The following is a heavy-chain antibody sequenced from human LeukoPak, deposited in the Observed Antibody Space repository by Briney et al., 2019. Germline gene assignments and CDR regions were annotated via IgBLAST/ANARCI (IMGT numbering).Heavy chain of an antibody. CDR1: GGSISSSSYY. V-gene: IGHV4-39*01. Sequence: SETLSLTCTVSGGSISSSSYYWGWIRQPPGKGLEWIGSIYYSGSTYYNPSLKSRVTISVDTSKNQFSLKLSSVTAADTAVYYCARLYLGRPSPITFGGVIAGDRGYYFDYWGQGTLVTVSS. CDR2: IYYSGST. J-gene: IGHJ4*02. CDR3: ARLYLGRPSPITFGGVIAGDRGYYFDY. D-gene: IGHD3-16*02.